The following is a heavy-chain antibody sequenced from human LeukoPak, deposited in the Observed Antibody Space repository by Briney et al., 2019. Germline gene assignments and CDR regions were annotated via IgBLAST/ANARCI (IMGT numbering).Heavy chain of an antibody. CDR3: ARDSSSWTLPFDY. D-gene: IGHD6-13*01. J-gene: IGHJ4*02. CDR1: GFTFSTYW. V-gene: IGHV3-7*01. Sequence: GGSLRLSCAASGFTFSTYWMSWVRQAPGKGLEWVANIRKDGSDIHYVDSVKGRFTISRDNAKNSLYLEMSSLRAEDTAVYYCARDSSSWTLPFDYWGQGTLVTVSS. CDR2: IRKDGSDI.